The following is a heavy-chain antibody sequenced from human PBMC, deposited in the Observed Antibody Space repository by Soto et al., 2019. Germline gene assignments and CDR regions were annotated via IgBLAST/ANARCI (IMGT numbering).Heavy chain of an antibody. J-gene: IGHJ4*02. D-gene: IGHD3-10*01. CDR3: ARDTRVVWFGDDPLDY. CDR1: GYTFTSYG. Sequence: QVQLVQSGAEVKKPGASVKVSCEASGYTFTSYGISWVRQAPGQGLEWMGWISAYNGNTNYAQKLQGRVTMTTDTSTSTAYMELRSLRSDDTAVYYCARDTRVVWFGDDPLDYWGQGTLVTVSS. V-gene: IGHV1-18*01. CDR2: ISAYNGNT.